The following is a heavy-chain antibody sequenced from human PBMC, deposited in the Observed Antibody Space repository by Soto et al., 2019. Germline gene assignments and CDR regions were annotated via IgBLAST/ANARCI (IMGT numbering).Heavy chain of an antibody. J-gene: IGHJ2*01. V-gene: IGHV1-69*01. Sequence: QVQLVRSGAEVKKPGSSVKVSCKASGGTFSSYAISWVRQAPGQGLEWMGGIIPIFGTANYAQKFQGRVTITADESTSTAYMELSSLRSEDTAVYYCARVIRRSSGWYRYFSWYFDLWGRGTLVTVSS. CDR1: GGTFSSYA. D-gene: IGHD6-19*01. CDR2: IIPIFGTA. CDR3: ARVIRRSSGWYRYFSWYFDL.